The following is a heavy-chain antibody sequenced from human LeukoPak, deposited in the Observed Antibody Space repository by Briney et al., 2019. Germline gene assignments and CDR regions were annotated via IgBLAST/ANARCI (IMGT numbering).Heavy chain of an antibody. D-gene: IGHD3-22*01. CDR1: GFTFSSYA. Sequence: GGSLRLSCAASGFTFSSYAMSWVRQAPGKGLEWVSAISGSGGSTYYADSVKGRFTISRDNSKNTLYLQMNSLRAEDTAVYYCAKGGAYDGSGYYFVYFYWGQGTLVTVSS. CDR3: AKGGAYDGSGYYFVYFY. V-gene: IGHV3-23*01. CDR2: ISGSGGST. J-gene: IGHJ4*02.